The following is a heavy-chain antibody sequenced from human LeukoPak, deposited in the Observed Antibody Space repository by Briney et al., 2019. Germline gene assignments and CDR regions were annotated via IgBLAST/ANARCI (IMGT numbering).Heavy chain of an antibody. CDR3: AKAIAAAGSSPWFDP. CDR2: ISWNSGSI. Sequence: GGSLRLSCAASGFTFDDYAMHWVRQAPGKGLEWASGISWNSGSIGYADSVKGRFTISRDNAKNSLYLQMNSLRAEDMALYYCAKAIAAAGSSPWFDPWGQGTLVTVSS. V-gene: IGHV3-9*03. D-gene: IGHD6-13*01. J-gene: IGHJ5*02. CDR1: GFTFDDYA.